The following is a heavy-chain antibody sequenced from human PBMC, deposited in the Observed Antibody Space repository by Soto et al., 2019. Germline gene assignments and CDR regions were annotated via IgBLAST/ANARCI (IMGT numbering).Heavy chain of an antibody. CDR2: VYPNDSDV. V-gene: IGHV5-51*01. Sequence: LKISCKASGYNFVEYWIGWVRQMPGKGLEWMGSVYPNDSDVKYSPSFQGQVTVSADKSINTAYLHWSSLKPSDSATYYCGAGSFDHWGQGTQVTVSS. CDR3: GAGSFDH. D-gene: IGHD6-25*01. CDR1: GYNFVEYW. J-gene: IGHJ4*02.